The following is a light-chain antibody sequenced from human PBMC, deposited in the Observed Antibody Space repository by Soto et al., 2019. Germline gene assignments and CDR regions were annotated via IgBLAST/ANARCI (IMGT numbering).Light chain of an antibody. V-gene: IGKV3-20*01. J-gene: IGKJ4*01. CDR1: QSVSSSY. Sequence: EIVLMQSPGTLSLSPGDRATLSCRASQSVSSSYLAWYQQKPGQAPRLLIYGASSRATGIPDRFSGSGSGTDFTLTISRLEPEDFAVYYCQQYGSSPLTFGGGTKVDIK. CDR2: GAS. CDR3: QQYGSSPLT.